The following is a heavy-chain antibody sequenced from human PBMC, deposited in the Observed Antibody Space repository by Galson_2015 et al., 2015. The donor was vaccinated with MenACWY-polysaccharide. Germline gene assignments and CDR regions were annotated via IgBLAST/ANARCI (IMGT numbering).Heavy chain of an antibody. CDR1: GFTFSNFW. CDR2: INQDGREV. CDR3: ARYVTTGGQIRYFDY. V-gene: IGHV3-7*01. D-gene: IGHD3-22*01. Sequence: SLRLSCAAAGFTFSNFWMSRVRQAPGMGLEWVANINQDGREVYYVDSVKGRFAISRDNPKNSLYLQMNSLRPEDTAVYYCARYVTTGGQIRYFDYWGQGALVTVSS. J-gene: IGHJ4*02.